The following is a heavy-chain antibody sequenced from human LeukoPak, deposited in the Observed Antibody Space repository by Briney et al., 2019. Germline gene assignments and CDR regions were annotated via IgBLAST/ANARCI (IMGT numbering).Heavy chain of an antibody. V-gene: IGHV4-4*02. CDR2: IYHSGTT. CDR1: GGSIRSSSW. Sequence: SGTLSLTCTVSGGSIRSSSWWSWVRQPPGKGLECIGDIYHSGTTNYNPSLKSRVTISVDESKNQFSLKLNSVTAADTATYYCARAFLVGYSPEEYFFDYWGQGTLVTVSS. CDR3: ARAFLVGYSPEEYFFDY. D-gene: IGHD2-15*01. J-gene: IGHJ4*02.